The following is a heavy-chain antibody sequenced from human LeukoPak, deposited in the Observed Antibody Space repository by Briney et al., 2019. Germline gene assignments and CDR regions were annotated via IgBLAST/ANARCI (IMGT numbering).Heavy chain of an antibody. J-gene: IGHJ4*02. CDR3: ARGMEGATNFGY. Sequence: ASVKVSCKASGYTFTSYYMHWVRQAPGQGLEWMGGIIPIFGTANYAQKFQGRVTITADESTSTAYMELSSLRSEDTAVYYCARGMEGATNFGYWGQGTLVTVSS. V-gene: IGHV1-69*13. D-gene: IGHD1-26*01. CDR2: IIPIFGTA. CDR1: GYTFTSYY.